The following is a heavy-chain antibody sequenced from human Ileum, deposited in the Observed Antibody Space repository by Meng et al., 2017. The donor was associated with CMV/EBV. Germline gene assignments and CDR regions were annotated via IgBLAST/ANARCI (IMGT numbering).Heavy chain of an antibody. CDR3: ARGPSHGAFDY. CDR2: IDPNSGGT. D-gene: IGHD1-26*01. CDR1: GYTFTDYY. J-gene: IGHJ4*02. V-gene: IGHV1-2*02. Sequence: ALVKVSCKASGYTFTDYYIHWLRQAPGQGLEWVGCIDPNSGGTNHAQKFQGGVTMTRDTSISTAYMELNRLRSDDTAVYYCARGPSHGAFDYWGQGTLVTVSS.